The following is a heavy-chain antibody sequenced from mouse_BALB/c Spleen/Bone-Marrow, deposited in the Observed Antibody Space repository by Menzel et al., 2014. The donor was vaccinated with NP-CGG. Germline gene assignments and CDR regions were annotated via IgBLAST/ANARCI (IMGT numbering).Heavy chain of an antibody. V-gene: IGHV1-77*01. D-gene: IGHD2-14*01. J-gene: IGHJ3*01. CDR1: GYTFTDYY. CDR3: AREEVRRLAWFAY. CDR2: IFPGSGNT. Sequence: VQLQQSGAELARPGAPVKLSCRASGYTFTDYYINWMKQETGQGLEWIGEIFPGSGNTYYNANFKGKATLTADKSSSTAYMQLSSLTSEDSAVYFCAREEVRRLAWFAYWGQGTLVTVSA.